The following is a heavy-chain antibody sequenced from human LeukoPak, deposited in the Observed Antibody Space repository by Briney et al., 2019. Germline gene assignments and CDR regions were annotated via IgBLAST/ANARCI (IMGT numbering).Heavy chain of an antibody. D-gene: IGHD4-17*01. CDR3: ARRSYGDVPPDY. J-gene: IGHJ4*02. CDR1: GGSISSGSYY. CDR2: IYTSGST. Sequence: SETLSLTCTVSGGSISSGSYYWSWIRQPAGKGLEWIGRIYTSGSTNYNPSLKSRVTISVDTPKNQFSLKLSSVTAADTAVYYCARRSYGDVPPDYWGQGTLVTVSS. V-gene: IGHV4-61*02.